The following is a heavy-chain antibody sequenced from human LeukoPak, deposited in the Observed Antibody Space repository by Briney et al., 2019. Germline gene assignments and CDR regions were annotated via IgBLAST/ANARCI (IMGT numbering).Heavy chain of an antibody. J-gene: IGHJ5*02. V-gene: IGHV3-21*04. CDR3: AKLSPTTLYDSRGWFDP. D-gene: IGHD3-3*01. Sequence: GGSLRLSCAASGFTFSSYSMNWVRQAPGKGLEWVSSISSSSSYIYYADSVKGRFTISRDNSKNTLYLQMNSLRAEDTAIYYCAKLSPTTLYDSRGWFDPWGQGTLVTVSS. CDR1: GFTFSSYS. CDR2: ISSSSSYI.